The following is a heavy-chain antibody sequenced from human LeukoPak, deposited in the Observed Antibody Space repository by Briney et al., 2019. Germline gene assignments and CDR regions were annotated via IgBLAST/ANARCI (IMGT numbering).Heavy chain of an antibody. CDR2: IYYSGST. V-gene: IGHV4-59*01. CDR3: ASAISGSYFL. CDR1: GVSIRNYH. Sequence: NSSETLSLTCTVSGVSIRNYHWTWIRQPPGKGLEWIGYIYYSGSTEYNPSLKSPVTISVDTSKNQFSLKLSSVTVADTAMYYCASAISGSYFLWGQGTLVTVSS. D-gene: IGHD1-26*01. J-gene: IGHJ4*02.